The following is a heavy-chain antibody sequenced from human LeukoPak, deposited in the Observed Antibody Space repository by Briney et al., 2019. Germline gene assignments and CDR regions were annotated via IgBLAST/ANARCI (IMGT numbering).Heavy chain of an antibody. CDR3: ARVHCSGVICHSFDP. CDR1: GYTFTRFD. CDR2: MNPESGST. V-gene: IGHV1-8*03. J-gene: IGHJ5*02. D-gene: IGHD2-15*01. Sequence: ASVKVSCKASGYTFTRFDISWVRQAAGQGLEWMGWMNPESGSTGYAQNFQGRVTITRNTSIRTAYMELSSLRSEDTAVYYCARVHCSGVICHSFDPWGQGTLVTVSS.